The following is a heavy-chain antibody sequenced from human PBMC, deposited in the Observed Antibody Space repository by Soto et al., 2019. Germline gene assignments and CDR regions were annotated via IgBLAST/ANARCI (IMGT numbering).Heavy chain of an antibody. J-gene: IGHJ4*01. Sequence: GGSLRLSCAGSGFTFSVYYMSWIRHAPGKGVEGVSYISSSGNIIYEAYSVKGLFTLSRDNTKNSLYLQKNSLRAEDTAVYYCARDLGYYASDYHFDDWGQGTLVTVSS. CDR2: ISSSGNII. D-gene: IGHD3-22*01. V-gene: IGHV3-11*01. CDR3: ARDLGYYASDYHFDD. CDR1: GFTFSVYY.